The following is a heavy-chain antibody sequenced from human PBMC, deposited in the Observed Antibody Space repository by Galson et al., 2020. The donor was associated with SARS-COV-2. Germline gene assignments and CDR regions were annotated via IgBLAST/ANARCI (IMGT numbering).Heavy chain of an antibody. V-gene: IGHV3-33*01. CDR3: ASASSGYWGCDY. D-gene: IGHD3-22*01. Sequence: GESLKISCAASGFTFSSYGMHWVRQAPGKGLEWVAVIWYDGSNKYYADSVKGRFTISRDNSKNTLYLQMNSLRAKDTAVYYCASASSGYWGCDYWGQGTLVTVSS. J-gene: IGHJ4*02. CDR2: IWYDGSNK. CDR1: GFTFSSYG.